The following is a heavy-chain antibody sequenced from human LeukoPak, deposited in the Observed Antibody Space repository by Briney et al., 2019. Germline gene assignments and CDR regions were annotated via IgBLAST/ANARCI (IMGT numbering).Heavy chain of an antibody. Sequence: GESLQISCAASGFTFSSDAMRWVRQAPGKGLEWVSAISGSGGSTYYADSVKGRFTISRDNSKNTLYLQMNSLRVEDTAVYYCAKDLSGTIFGVVTNFDYWGQGTLGTVSS. D-gene: IGHD3-3*01. CDR1: GFTFSSDA. CDR2: ISGSGGST. CDR3: AKDLSGTIFGVVTNFDY. J-gene: IGHJ4*02. V-gene: IGHV3-23*01.